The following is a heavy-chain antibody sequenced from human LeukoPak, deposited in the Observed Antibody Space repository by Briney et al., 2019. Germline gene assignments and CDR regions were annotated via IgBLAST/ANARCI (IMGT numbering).Heavy chain of an antibody. CDR1: GGSISSGSDY. CDR2: IYTSGRT. Sequence: PSETLSLTCTVSGGSISSGSDYWSWIRQPAGKGLEWIGRIYTSGRTSYNPSLKSRVTISVDTSKNQFSLKLSSVTAADTAIYYCAKHYMGSSYNRALDYWGQGTLVTVSS. J-gene: IGHJ4*02. CDR3: AKHYMGSSYNRALDY. V-gene: IGHV4-61*02. D-gene: IGHD3-10*01.